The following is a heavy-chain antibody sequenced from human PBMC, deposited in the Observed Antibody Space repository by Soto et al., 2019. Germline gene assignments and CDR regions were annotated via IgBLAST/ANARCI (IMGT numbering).Heavy chain of an antibody. J-gene: IGHJ4*02. Sequence: QVQLQESGPGLVKPSQTLSLTCSVSGGSISSGGYYWSWIRQHPGKGLEWIGYIYYSGSTYYNPSLKSRVNISVDTSKNQFSLKLSSVTPADTAVYYCAREMTTVTMDYFDYWGQGTLVTVSS. CDR1: GGSISSGGYY. D-gene: IGHD4-17*01. CDR3: AREMTTVTMDYFDY. V-gene: IGHV4-31*03. CDR2: IYYSGST.